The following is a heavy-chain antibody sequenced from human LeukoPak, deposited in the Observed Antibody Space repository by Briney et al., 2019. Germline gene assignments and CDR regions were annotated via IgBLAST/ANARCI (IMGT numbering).Heavy chain of an antibody. Sequence: SETLSLTCVVSGDSFSSHYWTWIRQSPGKGLEWIGYISYIGTTNYNPSLKSRVTISIDTSKNQFSLKLRSVTAADTAVYYCARELVTVTEGFDIWGQGTMISVSS. CDR3: ARELVTVTEGFDI. CDR1: GDSFSSHY. D-gene: IGHD4-17*01. CDR2: ISYIGTT. J-gene: IGHJ3*02. V-gene: IGHV4-59*11.